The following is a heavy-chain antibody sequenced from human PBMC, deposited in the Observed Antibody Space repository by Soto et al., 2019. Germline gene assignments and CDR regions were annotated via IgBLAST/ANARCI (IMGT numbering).Heavy chain of an antibody. V-gene: IGHV4-39*07. J-gene: IGHJ4*02. CDR1: GDSITSRGYY. D-gene: IGHD3-9*01. CDR2: IYYSGDT. Sequence: SEPWSLSCSFSGDSITSRGYYWSWVRHHPVRGLEWVGSIYYSGDTYFNPSLKSRITVSMHKSKNEFSLKLTSVTSADTRFYFCSRGAPRPRYVPTCFHFWGEGTLITDS. CDR3: SRGAPRPRYVPTCFHF.